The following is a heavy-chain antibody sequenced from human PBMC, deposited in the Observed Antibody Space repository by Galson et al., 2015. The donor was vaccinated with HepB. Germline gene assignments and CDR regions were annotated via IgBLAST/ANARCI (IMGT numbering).Heavy chain of an antibody. Sequence: SLRLSCAASGFTFSSYVMSWVRQTPGKGLEWVSVVTANGAGTFYADSVKGRFTVSRDNSENTLYLQMNSLRGEDTAVYYCAIQYTSGWYYGSWGQGTLVTVLS. V-gene: IGHV3-23*01. CDR2: VTANGAGT. J-gene: IGHJ4*02. CDR1: GFTFSSYV. CDR3: AIQYTSGWYYGS. D-gene: IGHD6-19*01.